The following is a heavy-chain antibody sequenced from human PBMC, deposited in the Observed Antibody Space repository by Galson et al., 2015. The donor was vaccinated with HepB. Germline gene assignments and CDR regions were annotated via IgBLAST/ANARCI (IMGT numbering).Heavy chain of an antibody. CDR1: GYTFTSYG. Sequence: SVKVSCKASGYTFTSYGIGWVRQAPGQGLECMGWISAYNGNTNYEQKFQCRVTMTTDTSTRTAYMELRSLSSGDTAVYYCARRPYYDSLIDYWGQGTLVAVSS. V-gene: IGHV1-18*04. CDR3: ARRPYYDSLIDY. CDR2: ISAYNGNT. D-gene: IGHD3-22*01. J-gene: IGHJ4*02.